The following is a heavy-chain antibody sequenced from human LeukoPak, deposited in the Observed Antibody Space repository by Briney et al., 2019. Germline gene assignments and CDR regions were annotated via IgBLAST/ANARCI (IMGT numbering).Heavy chain of an antibody. CDR1: GFTFSSYA. CDR2: ISGSGGST. J-gene: IGHJ4*02. Sequence: SGGSLRLSCAASGFTFSSYAMSWVRQAPGKGLEWVSAISGSGGSTYYADSVKGRFTISRDNSKNTLYLQMNSLRAEDTAVYYCAKPPPYQLLLSGYFDYWGQGTLVTVSS. V-gene: IGHV3-23*01. D-gene: IGHD2-2*01. CDR3: AKPPPYQLLLSGYFDY.